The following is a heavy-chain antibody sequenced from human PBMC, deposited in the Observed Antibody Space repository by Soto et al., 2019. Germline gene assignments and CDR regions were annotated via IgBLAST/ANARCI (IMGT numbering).Heavy chain of an antibody. Sequence: ASVKVSCKASGYTFTGYYMHWARQAPGQGLEWMGWINPNSGGTNYAQKFQVRVTMTRDTSISTAYMELSRLRSDDTAVYYCAETGYSSGLYAFDIWGQGTMVTVSS. D-gene: IGHD6-19*01. CDR3: AETGYSSGLYAFDI. CDR1: GYTFTGYY. CDR2: INPNSGGT. V-gene: IGHV1-2*02. J-gene: IGHJ3*02.